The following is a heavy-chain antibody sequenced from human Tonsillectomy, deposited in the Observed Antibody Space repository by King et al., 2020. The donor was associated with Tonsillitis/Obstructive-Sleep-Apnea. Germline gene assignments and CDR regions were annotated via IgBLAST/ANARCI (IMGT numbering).Heavy chain of an antibody. CDR1: GYSFTSYW. Sequence: QLVQSGAEVKKPGESLRISCKGSGYSFTSYWITWVPQMPGKGLEWMGRIDPSDSYTNYSPSFQGHVIISADKSISTAYLQWSSLKASDIAMYYCARVDCSSASCYTENWFDLWGQGTLVTVSS. CDR3: ARVDCSSASCYTENWFDL. V-gene: IGHV5-10-1*03. CDR2: IDPSDSYT. D-gene: IGHD2-2*02. J-gene: IGHJ5*02.